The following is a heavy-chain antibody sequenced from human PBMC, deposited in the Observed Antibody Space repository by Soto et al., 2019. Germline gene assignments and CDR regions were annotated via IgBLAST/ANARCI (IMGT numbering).Heavy chain of an antibody. CDR2: ISGSGDTT. J-gene: IGHJ4*03. CDR3: XXXXXXXXXXXXXXXXX. V-gene: IGHV3-23*01. Sequence: EVQLLESGGGLVQPGGSLRLSCAASGFTFSNYAMTWVXXXPXXXXXXXXHISGSGDTTSYADSVEGRFTISRDNSKDXVXLXXXXXXXXXXXXXXXXXXXXXXXXXXXXXXXXXGQGTMVTVSS. CDR1: GFTFSNYA.